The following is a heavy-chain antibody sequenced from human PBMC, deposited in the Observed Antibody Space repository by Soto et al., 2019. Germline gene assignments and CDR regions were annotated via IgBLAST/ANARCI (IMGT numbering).Heavy chain of an antibody. D-gene: IGHD1-20*01. CDR3: ATARTGRITSPLWALDI. CDR1: GGSIISGGYS. Sequence: PSETLSLTCAVSGGSIISGGYSWSWIRQPPGKGLEWIGYIYHSGNTYYNPSLKSRVTISEDRSKNQFSLKLSSVTAADTAVYYCATARTGRITSPLWALDIWGQGTLITVSS. V-gene: IGHV4-30-2*01. J-gene: IGHJ3*02. CDR2: IYHSGNT.